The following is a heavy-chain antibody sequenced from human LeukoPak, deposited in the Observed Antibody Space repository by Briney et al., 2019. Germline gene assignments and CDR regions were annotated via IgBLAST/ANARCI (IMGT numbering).Heavy chain of an antibody. V-gene: IGHV1-69*04. CDR2: IIPILGIA. D-gene: IGHD2-21*01. CDR3: AKGYIQLWWFDY. Sequence: SVKVSCKASGGTFSSYAISWVRQAPGQGLEWMGRIIPILGIANYAQKFQGRVTITADKSTSTAYMELSSLRSEDTAVYYCAKGYIQLWWFDYWGQGTLVTVSS. CDR1: GGTFSSYA. J-gene: IGHJ4*02.